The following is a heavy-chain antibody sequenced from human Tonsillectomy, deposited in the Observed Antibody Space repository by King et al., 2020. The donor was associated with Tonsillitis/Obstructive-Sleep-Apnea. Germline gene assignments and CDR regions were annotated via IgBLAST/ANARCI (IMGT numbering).Heavy chain of an antibody. CDR2: ISYDGSNK. D-gene: IGHD6-19*01. Sequence: HVQLVESGGGVVQPGRSLRLSCAASGFTFSSYATHWVRQAPGKGLEWVAVISYDGSNKYYADSVKGRFTISRDNSKNTLYLQMNSLRAEDTAVYYCARGSSGWYRGWSFLDYFDYWGQGTLVTVSS. V-gene: IGHV3-30*01. J-gene: IGHJ4*02. CDR3: ARGSSGWYRGWSFLDYFDY. CDR1: GFTFSSYA.